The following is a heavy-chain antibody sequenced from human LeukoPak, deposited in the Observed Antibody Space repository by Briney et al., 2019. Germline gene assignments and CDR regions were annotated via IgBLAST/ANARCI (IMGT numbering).Heavy chain of an antibody. CDR3: ARETEYNWFDP. J-gene: IGHJ5*02. Sequence: GGSLRLSCAASGFTFSSYAMSWVRQAPGKGLEWVSAISGSGGSTYYADSVKGRFTISRDNAKNSLYLQMNSLRAEDTAVYYCARETEYNWFDPWGQGTLVTVSS. CDR1: GFTFSSYA. V-gene: IGHV3-23*01. D-gene: IGHD3-10*01. CDR2: ISGSGGST.